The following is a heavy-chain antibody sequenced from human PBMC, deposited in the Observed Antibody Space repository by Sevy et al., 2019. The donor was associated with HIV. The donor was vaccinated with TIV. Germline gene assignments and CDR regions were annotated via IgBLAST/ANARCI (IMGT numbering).Heavy chain of an antibody. J-gene: IGHJ5*02. CDR2: ISYDGSNE. Sequence: GGSLRLSCTASGFTFSNYGMHWVRQAPGRGLEWVAVISYDGSNEYYRDSVRGRFTISRDNSKNTLFMQMNSLRPEDTAVYSCAKDPAYNPRWLRNFFDPWGQGTLVTVSS. CDR1: GFTFSNYG. D-gene: IGHD5-12*01. V-gene: IGHV3-30*18. CDR3: AKDPAYNPRWLRNFFDP.